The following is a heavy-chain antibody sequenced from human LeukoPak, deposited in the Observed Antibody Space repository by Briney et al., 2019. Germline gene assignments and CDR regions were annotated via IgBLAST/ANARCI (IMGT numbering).Heavy chain of an antibody. D-gene: IGHD6-19*01. CDR3: ARGVWLARDY. CDR2: VNHSGNT. J-gene: IGHJ4*02. CDR1: GGSISTYY. V-gene: IGHV4-59*01. Sequence: PSETLSLTCTISGGSISTYYWSWIRQPPGKGLEWIGDVNHSGNTNSNPSLYYNPSLKSRVSISIDTSKNQFSLKLSSVTAADTAVYYCARGVWLARDYWGQGTLVTVSS.